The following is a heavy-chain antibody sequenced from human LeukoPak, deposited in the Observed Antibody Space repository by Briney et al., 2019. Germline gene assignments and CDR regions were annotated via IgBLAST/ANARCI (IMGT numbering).Heavy chain of an antibody. J-gene: IGHJ4*02. V-gene: IGHV3-30*02. CDR2: IWYDGSNK. CDR1: GFTFSRYG. CDR3: AKGNRRNPSYFDY. D-gene: IGHD4-11*01. Sequence: GGSLRLSCAASGFTFSRYGIHWVRQAPGKGLEWVAVIWYDGSNKYYADSVKGRFTISRDNSKNTLYLQMNSLRAEDTAVYYCAKGNRRNPSYFDYWGQGTLVTVSS.